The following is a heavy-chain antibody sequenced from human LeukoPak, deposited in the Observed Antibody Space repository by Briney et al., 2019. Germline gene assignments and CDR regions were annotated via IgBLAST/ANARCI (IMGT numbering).Heavy chain of an antibody. J-gene: IGHJ5*02. CDR2: INHSGTT. CDR3: ATGPTGAMGCSSTSCPNWFDP. Sequence: SETLSLTCAVYGGSFSGYYWSWIRQPPGKGLEWIGEINHSGTTNYNPSLKSRVTISVDTSKNQFSLKLSSVTAADTAAYYCATGPTGAMGCSSTSCPNWFDPWGQGTLVTASS. D-gene: IGHD2-2*01. CDR1: GGSFSGYY. V-gene: IGHV4-34*01.